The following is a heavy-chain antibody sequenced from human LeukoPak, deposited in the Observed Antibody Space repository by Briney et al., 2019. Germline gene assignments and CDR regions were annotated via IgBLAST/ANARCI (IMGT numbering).Heavy chain of an antibody. Sequence: GGSLRFSCAASGFTFSSYGMHWVRQAPGKGLEWVAVISYDGSNKYYADSVKGRFTISRDDSRNTLYLQMNSLRGDDTAVYYCAKDVGKWESLHFFDYWGQGTLVTVSS. D-gene: IGHD1-26*01. CDR2: ISYDGSNK. V-gene: IGHV3-30*18. CDR1: GFTFSSYG. J-gene: IGHJ4*02. CDR3: AKDVGKWESLHFFDY.